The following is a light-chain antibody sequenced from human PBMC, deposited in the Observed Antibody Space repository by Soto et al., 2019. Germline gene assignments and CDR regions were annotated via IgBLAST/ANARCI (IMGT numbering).Light chain of an antibody. Sequence: DIQMTQSPSSLSASVGDRVTITCRASQSISRFLNWYQQKSGKPPRLLIYAASSLQSGVPSRFSGSGSGTDFTLTISSLQPEDFATYYCQQTYITPPWTFGQGSKVEIK. V-gene: IGKV1-39*01. CDR3: QQTYITPPWT. CDR1: QSISRF. J-gene: IGKJ1*01. CDR2: AAS.